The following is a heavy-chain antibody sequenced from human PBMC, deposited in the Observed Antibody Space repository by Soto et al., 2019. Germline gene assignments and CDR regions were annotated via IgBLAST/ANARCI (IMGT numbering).Heavy chain of an antibody. V-gene: IGHV4-4*02. CDR1: GGSISSSNW. D-gene: IGHD3-22*01. J-gene: IGHJ4*02. CDR2: IYHSGST. CDR3: ARAGGYYYDSSGYYGPFDY. Sequence: PSETLSLTCAVSGGSISSSNWWSWVRQPPGKGLEWIGGIYHSGSTNYNPSLKSRVTMSVDNSTNHFSLKLSSVTAADTAVYYCARAGGYYYDSSGYYGPFDYWGQGTLVT.